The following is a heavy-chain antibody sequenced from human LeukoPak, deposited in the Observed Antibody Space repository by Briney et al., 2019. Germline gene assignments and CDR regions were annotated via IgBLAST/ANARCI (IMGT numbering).Heavy chain of an antibody. Sequence: SETLSLTCTVSGGSVSSGSYYWSWIRQPPGKGLEWIGYIYYSGSTNYNPSLKSRVTISVDTSKNQFSLKLSSVTAADTAVYYCARDRYCSGGSCYRGDAFGIWGQGTMVTVSS. CDR1: GGSVSSGSYY. V-gene: IGHV4-61*01. CDR3: ARDRYCSGGSCYRGDAFGI. J-gene: IGHJ3*02. D-gene: IGHD2-15*01. CDR2: IYYSGST.